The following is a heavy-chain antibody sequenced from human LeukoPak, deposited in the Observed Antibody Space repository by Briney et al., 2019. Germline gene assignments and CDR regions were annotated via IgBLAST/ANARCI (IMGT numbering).Heavy chain of an antibody. CDR3: ARDSNGNLGY. Sequence: SETLSLTCSVSGGSIRGSSYHWGWIRQPPGKGLEWIGSISYTWHTYYNPSLTGRVFMSVDTPNNQFSLQVRSVTAADTAVYYCARDSNGNLGYWGQGTLVTVSS. J-gene: IGHJ4*02. CDR2: ISYTWHT. D-gene: IGHD2-8*01. V-gene: IGHV4-39*01. CDR1: GGSIRGSSYH.